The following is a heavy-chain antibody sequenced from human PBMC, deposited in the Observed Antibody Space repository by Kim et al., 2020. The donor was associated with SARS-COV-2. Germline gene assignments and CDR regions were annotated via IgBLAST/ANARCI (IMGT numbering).Heavy chain of an antibody. D-gene: IGHD2-8*02. Sequence: GGSLRLSCADSGFTFSGHYMTWVRQAPGKGLEWVANIKQDGSEKLYVDSVKGRFTISRDNAKKSLYLQMNSLRAEDTAMYYCARNHWYYFDYWGQGTLVTLSS. J-gene: IGHJ4*02. CDR3: ARNHWYYFDY. CDR2: IKQDGSEK. V-gene: IGHV3-7*05. CDR1: GFTFSGHY.